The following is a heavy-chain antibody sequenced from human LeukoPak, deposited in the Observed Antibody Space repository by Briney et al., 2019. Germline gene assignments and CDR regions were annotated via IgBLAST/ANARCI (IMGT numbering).Heavy chain of an antibody. CDR1: GFTYDRYG. Sequence: GGSLRLSCAASGFTYDRYGMAWVRQTPGRGLEWVSAISGSGGSTYYADSVKGRFTISRDNSKNTLYLQMNSLRAEDTAVYYCAKQGEYSSSSVYFDYWGQGTLVTVSS. CDR2: ISGSGGST. CDR3: AKQGEYSSSSVYFDY. J-gene: IGHJ4*02. D-gene: IGHD6-6*01. V-gene: IGHV3-23*01.